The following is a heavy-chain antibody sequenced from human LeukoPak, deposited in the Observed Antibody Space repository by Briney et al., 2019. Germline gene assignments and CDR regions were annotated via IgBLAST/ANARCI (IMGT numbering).Heavy chain of an antibody. Sequence: GESLKISCQASGYSFTSHWIGWVRQMPGKGLEWMGIIYPGDSDARYSPSFQGQVTVSVDKSINTAYLQWSSLKASDTAKYYCARLQSDSSGYYPDYWGQGALVSVSS. V-gene: IGHV5-51*01. J-gene: IGHJ4*02. CDR2: IYPGDSDA. CDR3: ARLQSDSSGYYPDY. D-gene: IGHD3-22*01. CDR1: GYSFTSHW.